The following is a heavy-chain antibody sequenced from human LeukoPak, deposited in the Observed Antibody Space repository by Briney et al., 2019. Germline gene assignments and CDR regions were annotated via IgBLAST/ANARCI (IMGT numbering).Heavy chain of an antibody. J-gene: IGHJ6*03. CDR1: GGSFSGYY. V-gene: IGHV4-34*01. Sequence: PSETLSLTCAVYGGSFSGYYWSWIRQPPGKGLEWIGEINHSGSTNYNPSLKSRGTISVDTSKNQFSLKLSSVTAADTAVYYCARGSPRGGDFYYDYMDVWGKGTTVTVSS. CDR3: ARGSPRGGDFYYDYMDV. CDR2: INHSGST. D-gene: IGHD2-21*01.